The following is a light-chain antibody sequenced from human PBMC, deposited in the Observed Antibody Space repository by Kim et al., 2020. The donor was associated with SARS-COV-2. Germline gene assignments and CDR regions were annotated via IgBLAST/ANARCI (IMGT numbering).Light chain of an antibody. CDR1: TGSITSGHF. J-gene: IGLJ2*01. V-gene: IGLV7-46*01. CDR2: DTN. Sequence: QAVVTQEPSLTVSPGGTVTLTCGSSTGSITSGHFPYWFQQKPGQAPTTLIYDTNNKLSWTPARFSGSLLGGKAALTLSGAQPEDEADYYFLLDYNTIRVFGGGTQLTVL. CDR3: LLDYNTIRV.